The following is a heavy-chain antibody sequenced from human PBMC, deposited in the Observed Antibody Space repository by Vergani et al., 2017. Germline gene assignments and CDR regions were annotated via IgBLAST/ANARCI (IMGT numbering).Heavy chain of an antibody. Sequence: QVQLQESGPGLVKPSETLSLTCTVSGGSISSSSYYWGWIRQPPGKGLEGIGSIYYSGSTYYNPSLKSRVTILVDTSKNQCSLKLSSVTAADTAVYYCASTLSRAVVTAPAHIIDYWGQGTLVTVSS. CDR1: GGSISSSSYY. CDR3: ASTLSRAVVTAPAHIIDY. CDR2: IYYSGST. V-gene: IGHV4-39*07. J-gene: IGHJ4*02. D-gene: IGHD2-21*02.